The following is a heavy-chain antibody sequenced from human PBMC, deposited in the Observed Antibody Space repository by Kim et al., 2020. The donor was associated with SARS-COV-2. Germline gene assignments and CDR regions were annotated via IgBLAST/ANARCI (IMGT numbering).Heavy chain of an antibody. J-gene: IGHJ4*02. CDR2: ISYDGSNK. Sequence: GGSLRLSCAASGFTFSSYAMHWVRQAPGKGLEWVAVISYDGSNKYYADSVKGRFTISRDNSKNTLYLQMNSLRAEDTAVYYCARAYYNPYCSGGSCYFPFDYWGQGTLVTVSS. V-gene: IGHV3-30-3*01. D-gene: IGHD2-15*01. CDR3: ARAYYNPYCSGGSCYFPFDY. CDR1: GFTFSSYA.